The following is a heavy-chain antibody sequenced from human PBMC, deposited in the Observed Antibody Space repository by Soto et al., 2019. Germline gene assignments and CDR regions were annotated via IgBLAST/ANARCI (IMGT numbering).Heavy chain of an antibody. V-gene: IGHV3-11*01. CDR2: ISSSGSTI. D-gene: IGHD4-17*01. CDR3: ASGSHYGDYYFDY. J-gene: IGHJ4*02. Sequence: GGSLRLSCAASGFTFSDYYMSWIRQAPGKGLEWVSYISSSGSTIYYADSVKGRFTISRDNAKNSLYLQMNSLRAEGTAVYYCASGSHYGDYYFDYWGQGTLVTVSS. CDR1: GFTFSDYY.